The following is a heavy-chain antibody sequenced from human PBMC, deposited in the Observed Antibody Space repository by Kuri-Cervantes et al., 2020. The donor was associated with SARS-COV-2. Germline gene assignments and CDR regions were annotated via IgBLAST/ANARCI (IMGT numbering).Heavy chain of an antibody. J-gene: IGHJ4*02. CDR3: ARGRCSSTSCYLFDY. V-gene: IGHV3-64*02. CDR2: ISSKGGST. CDR1: GFTFSSYA. D-gene: IGHD2-2*01. Sequence: GGSLRLSCAASGFTFSSYAMHWVRQAPGKGLEYVSVISSKGGSTYDADFVKGRFTISRDNSKNTLYLQMGSLRAEDMAVYYCARGRCSSTSCYLFDYGGQGTLVTVSS.